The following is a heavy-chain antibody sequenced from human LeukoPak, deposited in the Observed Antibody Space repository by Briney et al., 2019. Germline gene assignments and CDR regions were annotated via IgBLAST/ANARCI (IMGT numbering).Heavy chain of an antibody. CDR1: GGTFSNYA. V-gene: IGHV1-69*05. J-gene: IGHJ6*03. D-gene: IGHD2-2*01. CDR3: ARVQGSSTSPGASYYYYMDV. CDR2: IIPIFGTP. Sequence: GASVKVSCKGSGGTFSNYAISWVRQAPGQGLEWMGGIIPIFGTPNYAQKFQGRVTITTDESTSTAYMELSSLRSEDTAVYYCARVQGSSTSPGASYYYYMDVWGKGTTVTVSS.